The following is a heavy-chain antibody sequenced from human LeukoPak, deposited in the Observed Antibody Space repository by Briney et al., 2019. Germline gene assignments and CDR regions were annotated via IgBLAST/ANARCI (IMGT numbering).Heavy chain of an antibody. CDR3: AKGSSGWYFDY. CDR1: GFTFSSYV. Sequence: PAGSLRLSCAASGFTFSSYVMNWVRQAPGKGLEWVSAISDTGGSTYYADSVRGRFTISRDNSKNTLYLQMNSLRAEDTAVYYCAKGSSGWYFDYWGQGTLVTVSS. V-gene: IGHV3-23*01. D-gene: IGHD6-19*01. J-gene: IGHJ4*02. CDR2: ISDTGGST.